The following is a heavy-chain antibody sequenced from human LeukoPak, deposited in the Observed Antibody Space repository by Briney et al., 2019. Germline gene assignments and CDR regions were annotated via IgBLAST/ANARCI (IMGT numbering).Heavy chain of an antibody. CDR1: GGSISSGGYY. CDR3: ARDSDYYGSGSYSNYYYYGMDV. D-gene: IGHD3-10*01. CDR2: IYYTGST. Sequence: SQTLSLTCTVSGGSISSGGYYWSWVRQHPGKGLEWIGYIYYTGSTYDNPSLKSRVTISVDTSKNQFSLKLSSVTAADTAVYYCARDSDYYGSGSYSNYYYYGMDVWGKGTTVTVSS. J-gene: IGHJ6*04. V-gene: IGHV4-31*03.